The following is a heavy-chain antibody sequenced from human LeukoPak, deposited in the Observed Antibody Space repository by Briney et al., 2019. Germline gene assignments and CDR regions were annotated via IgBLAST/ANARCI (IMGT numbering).Heavy chain of an antibody. CDR2: ISAYNGNT. CDR1: GYTFTSYG. V-gene: IGHV1-18*01. CDR3: ARDKDDYSSNWFDP. J-gene: IGHJ5*02. D-gene: IGHD4-11*01. Sequence: ASVKVSCKASGYTFTSYGISWVRQAPGQGLEWMGWISAYNGNTNYAQKLQGRVTMTTDTSTSTAYMELRSLRSDDTAVYYCARDKDDYSSNWFDPWGQGTLATVSS.